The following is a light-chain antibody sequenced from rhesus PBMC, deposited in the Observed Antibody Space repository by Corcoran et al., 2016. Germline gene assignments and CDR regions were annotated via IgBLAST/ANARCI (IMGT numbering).Light chain of an antibody. CDR2: ATS. CDR1: QNIYPN. V-gene: IGKV1S12*01. J-gene: IGKJ4*01. CDR3: QHYYDNPPT. Sequence: DIQMTQSPSALSASVGDRVTISCRASQNIYPNLAWYQLKPGKAPKVLIYATSSLQTGTPSRFSGSGTGTDFNLTISSLQPEDSATYACQHYYDNPPTFGGGTKVEIK.